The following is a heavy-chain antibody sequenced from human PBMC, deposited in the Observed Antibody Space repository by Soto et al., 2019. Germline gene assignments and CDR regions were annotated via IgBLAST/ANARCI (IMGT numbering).Heavy chain of an antibody. D-gene: IGHD1-26*01. CDR2: IYYSGST. CDR3: ERALRIVGATKNFDY. V-gene: IGHV4-61*01. Sequence: SETLSLTCTVSGGSVSSGSYYWSWIRQPPGKGLEWIGYIYYSGSTNYNPSLKSRVTISVDTSKNQFSLKLSSVTAADTAVYYCERALRIVGATKNFDYWGQGPLVTVSS. J-gene: IGHJ4*02. CDR1: GGSVSSGSYY.